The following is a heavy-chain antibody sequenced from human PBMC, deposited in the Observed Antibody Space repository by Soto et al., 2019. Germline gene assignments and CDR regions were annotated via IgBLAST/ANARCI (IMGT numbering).Heavy chain of an antibody. V-gene: IGHV3-48*01. CDR3: ARDKSGSWYVFDY. D-gene: IGHD6-13*01. J-gene: IGHJ4*02. CDR1: GFSLSSFS. CDR2: ISSTSSSI. Sequence: EVQLVESGGGLVQPGGSLRLSCAASGFSLSSFSMNWVRQAPGKGLEWVSYISSTSSSIYYADSVKGRLTISRDNAKNSLYLQMNSLRGEDTAVYYCARDKSGSWYVFDYWGQGTLVTVSS.